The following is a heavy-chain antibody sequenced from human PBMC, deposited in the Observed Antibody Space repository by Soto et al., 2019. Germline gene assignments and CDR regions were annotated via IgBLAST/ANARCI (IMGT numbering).Heavy chain of an antibody. CDR1: GGSVSSGDYY. CDR2: IYYSGST. D-gene: IGHD3-10*01. Sequence: SETLSLTCTVSGGSVSSGDYYWSWIRQPPGKGLEWIGYIYYSGSTYYNPSLKSRVTISVDTSKNQFSLKLSSVTAADTAVYYCASRKSSPYFDYWGQGTLVTVSS. J-gene: IGHJ4*02. V-gene: IGHV4-30-4*01. CDR3: ASRKSSPYFDY.